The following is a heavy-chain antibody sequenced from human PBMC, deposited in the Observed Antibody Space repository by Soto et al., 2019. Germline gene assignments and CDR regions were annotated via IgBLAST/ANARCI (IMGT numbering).Heavy chain of an antibody. CDR2: IYSGGST. CDR3: ARDPTSYSSSTGDY. V-gene: IGHV3-53*04. CDR1: GFTVSSNY. D-gene: IGHD6-6*01. J-gene: IGHJ4*02. Sequence: GGSLRLSCAASGFTVSSNYMSWVRQAPGKGLEWVSVIYSGGSTYYADSVKGRFTISRHNSKNTLYLQMNSLRAEDTAVYYCARDPTSYSSSTGDYWGQRTLVTVSS.